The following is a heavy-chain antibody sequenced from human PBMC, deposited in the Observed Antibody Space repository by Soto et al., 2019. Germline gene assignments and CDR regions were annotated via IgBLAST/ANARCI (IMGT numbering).Heavy chain of an antibody. CDR3: ARVRATVTTPFDY. D-gene: IGHD4-4*01. J-gene: IGHJ4*02. V-gene: IGHV1-18*01. Sequence: QVQLVQSGAEVKKPGASVKVSCKASGYTFTSYGISWVRQAPGQGLEWMGWISAYNGNTNYAQKLQGRVTMTTDTPQSTAYMEVRSLRSDDTAVYYCARVRATVTTPFDYWGQGTLVTVSS. CDR2: ISAYNGNT. CDR1: GYTFTSYG.